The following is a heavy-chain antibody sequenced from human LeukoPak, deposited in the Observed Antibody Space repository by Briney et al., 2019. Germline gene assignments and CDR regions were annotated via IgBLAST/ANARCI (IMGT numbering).Heavy chain of an antibody. CDR3: ARALLTPYGSGSYPFDY. J-gene: IGHJ4*02. D-gene: IGHD3-10*01. Sequence: ASVKVSCKGSGYTFTGYYMHWVRQAPGQGLEWMGWINPNSGGTNYAQKFQGRVTMTRDTSISTAYMELSRLRSDDTAVYYCARALLTPYGSGSYPFDYWGQGTLVAVSS. CDR2: INPNSGGT. V-gene: IGHV1-2*02. CDR1: GYTFTGYY.